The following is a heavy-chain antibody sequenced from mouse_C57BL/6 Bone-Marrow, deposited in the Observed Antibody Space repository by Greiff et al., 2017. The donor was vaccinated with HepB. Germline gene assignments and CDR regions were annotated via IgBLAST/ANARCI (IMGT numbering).Heavy chain of an antibody. CDR3: ARSIYYDYDTAWFAY. Sequence: VHVKQSGAELVKPGASVKLSCTASGFNIKDYYMHWVKQRTEQGLEWIGRIDPEDGETKYAPKFQGKATITADTSSNTAYLQLSSLTSEDSAVYYCARSIYYDYDTAWFAYWGQGTLVTVSA. D-gene: IGHD2-4*01. CDR1: GFNIKDYY. J-gene: IGHJ3*01. CDR2: IDPEDGET. V-gene: IGHV14-2*01.